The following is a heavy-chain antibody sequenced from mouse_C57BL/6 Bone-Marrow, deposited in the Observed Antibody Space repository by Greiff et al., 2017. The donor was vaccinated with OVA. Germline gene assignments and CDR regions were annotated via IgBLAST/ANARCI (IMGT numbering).Heavy chain of an antibody. D-gene: IGHD4-1*01. V-gene: IGHV10-1*01. CDR2: IRSKSNNYAT. CDR3: VRQVGTERGNFDY. Sequence: EADGGLVQPTGSLKLSCAASGFSFNTYAMNWVRQAPGKGLEWVARIRSKSNNYATYYADSVKDRFTISRDDSESMLYLQMNNLKTEDTAMYYCVRQVGTERGNFDYWGQGTTLTVSS. J-gene: IGHJ2*01. CDR1: GFSFNTYA.